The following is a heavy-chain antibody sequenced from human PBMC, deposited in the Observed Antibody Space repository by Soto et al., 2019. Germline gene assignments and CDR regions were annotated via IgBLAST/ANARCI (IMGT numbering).Heavy chain of an antibody. V-gene: IGHV3-21*01. Sequence: KPGGSLRLSCAASGFTFSSYSMNWVRQAPGKGLEWVSSISSSSSYIYYADSVKGRFTISRDNAKNSLYLQMNSLRAEDTAVYYCARDLAVAGYFDYWGQGTLVTVSS. D-gene: IGHD6-19*01. CDR2: ISSSSSYI. CDR1: GFTFSSYS. CDR3: ARDLAVAGYFDY. J-gene: IGHJ4*02.